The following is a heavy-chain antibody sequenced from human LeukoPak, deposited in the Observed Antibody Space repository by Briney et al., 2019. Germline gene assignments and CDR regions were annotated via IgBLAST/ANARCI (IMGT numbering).Heavy chain of an antibody. D-gene: IGHD6-13*01. CDR1: GFTFSNYW. J-gene: IGHJ4*02. CDR3: ARVAAAGRAAYFDY. Sequence: GGSLRLSCAASGFTFSNYWMHWVRQAPGKGLVWVSRINSDGSSTSYADSVKGRFTISRDNAKNTLYLQMNSLRAEDTAVYYCARVAAAGRAAYFDYWGQGTLVTVSS. CDR2: INSDGSST. V-gene: IGHV3-74*01.